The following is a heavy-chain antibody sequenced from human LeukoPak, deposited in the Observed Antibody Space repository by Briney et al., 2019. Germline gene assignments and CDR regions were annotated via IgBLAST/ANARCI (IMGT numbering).Heavy chain of an antibody. CDR2: IRSKDDGATR. CDR3: ATVIFVYSAFDI. Sequence: GGSLRLSCSASGFRFANNGMSWVRQAPGKGLEWVGRIRSKDDGATREYAAPVKGRFTISRDDSKNTLYLQMTSLNAEDSAVYFCATVIFVYSAFDIW. CDR1: GFRFANNG. V-gene: IGHV3-15*01. J-gene: IGHJ3*02. D-gene: IGHD3-16*02.